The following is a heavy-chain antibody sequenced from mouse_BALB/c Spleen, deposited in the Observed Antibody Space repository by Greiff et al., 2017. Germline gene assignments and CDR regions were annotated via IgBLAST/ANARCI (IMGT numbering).Heavy chain of an antibody. CDR3: ARSGSHFDY. D-gene: IGHD1-3*01. Sequence: LQQPGAELVKPGASVKMSCKASGYTFTSYNMHWVKQTPGQGLEWIGAIYPGNGDTSYNQKFKGKATLTADKSSSTAYMQLSSLTSEDSAVYYCARSGSHFDYWGQGTTLTVSS. CDR2: IYPGNGDT. J-gene: IGHJ2*01. CDR1: GYTFTSYN. V-gene: IGHV1-12*01.